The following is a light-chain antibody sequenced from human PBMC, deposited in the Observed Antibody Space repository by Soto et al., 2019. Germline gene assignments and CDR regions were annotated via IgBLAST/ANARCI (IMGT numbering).Light chain of an antibody. CDR2: GAS. J-gene: IGKJ1*01. V-gene: IGKV3-20*01. CDR1: QSVSNSY. Sequence: DIVLTQSPGTLSLSPGERATLSCRASQSVSNSYLAWYQQKPGQAPRLLIYGASSRATGIPDRFSGSGSGTDFALTISRLEPEDFAVYHCQQYGGSPWTFGQGTKV. CDR3: QQYGGSPWT.